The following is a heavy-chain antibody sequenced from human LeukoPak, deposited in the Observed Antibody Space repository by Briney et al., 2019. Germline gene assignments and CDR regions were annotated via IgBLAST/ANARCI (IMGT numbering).Heavy chain of an antibody. CDR2: VSGSGGST. J-gene: IGHJ4*02. CDR1: GSTFSSYA. D-gene: IGHD6-13*01. V-gene: IGHV3-23*01. Sequence: GGSLRLSCAASGSTFSSYAMSWVRQAPGKGLEWVSAVSGSGGSTYYADSVKGRFTIPRDNSKNTLYLQMISLRAEDTAVYYCAKVSREGYYDYWGQGTLVTVSS. CDR3: AKVSREGYYDY.